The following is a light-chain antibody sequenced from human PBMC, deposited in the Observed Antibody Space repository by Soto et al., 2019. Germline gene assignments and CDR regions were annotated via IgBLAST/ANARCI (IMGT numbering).Light chain of an antibody. CDR3: QQRRDWPLT. J-gene: IGKJ4*01. V-gene: IGKV3-11*01. CDR1: QSINNY. CDR2: DAS. Sequence: EIVLTQSPATLSLSPGERATLSCRASQSINNYLIWYQQKPGQAPRLLIHDASSRATGIPARFSGSGSGTDFTLTISSLEPEDFAVYYCQQRRDWPLTFGGGTSVE.